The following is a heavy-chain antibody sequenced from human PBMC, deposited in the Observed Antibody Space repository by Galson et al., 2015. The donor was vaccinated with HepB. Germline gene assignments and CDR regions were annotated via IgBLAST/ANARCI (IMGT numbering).Heavy chain of an antibody. J-gene: IGHJ4*02. V-gene: IGHV3-9*01. D-gene: IGHD6-13*01. CDR2: ISWNSGSI. Sequence: SLRLSCAASGFTFDDYAMHWVRQAPGKGLEWVSGISWNSGSIGYADSVKGRFTISRDNAKNSLYLQMNSLRAEDTALYYCARDSRRAAAILDYWGQGTLVTVSS. CDR3: ARDSRRAAAILDY. CDR1: GFTFDDYA.